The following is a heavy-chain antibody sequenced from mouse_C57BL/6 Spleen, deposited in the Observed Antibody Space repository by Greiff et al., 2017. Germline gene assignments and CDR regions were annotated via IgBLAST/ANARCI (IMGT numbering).Heavy chain of an antibody. CDR2: ISDGGSYT. J-gene: IGHJ3*01. Sequence: EVQLVESGGGLVKPGGSLKLSCAASGFTFSSYAMSWVRQTPEKRLEWVATISDGGSYTYYPDNVKGRFTISRDNAKNNLYLQMSHLKSEDTAMYYCAREDDYDAWFAYWGQGTLVTVSA. CDR3: AREDDYDAWFAY. D-gene: IGHD2-4*01. V-gene: IGHV5-4*01. CDR1: GFTFSSYA.